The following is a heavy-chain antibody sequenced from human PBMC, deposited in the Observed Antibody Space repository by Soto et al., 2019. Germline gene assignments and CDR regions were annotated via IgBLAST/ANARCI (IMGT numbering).Heavy chain of an antibody. CDR2: ISVYNGNT. D-gene: IGHD3-10*01. V-gene: IGHV1-18*04. CDR3: AKDLPYYYGSGSADAFDI. J-gene: IGHJ3*02. CDR1: GYTFTTYG. Sequence: GASVKVSCKASGYTFTTYGISWVRQAPGQGLEWMGWISVYNGNTKYAKKFQGRVTMTTDTSTNTAYMDLRSLRSGDTAVYYCAKDLPYYYGSGSADAFDIWGQGTMVTVSS.